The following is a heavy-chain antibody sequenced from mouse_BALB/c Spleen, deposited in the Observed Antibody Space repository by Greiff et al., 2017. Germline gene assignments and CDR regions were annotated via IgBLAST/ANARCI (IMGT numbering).Heavy chain of an antibody. D-gene: IGHD1-2*01. CDR2: IWSGGST. V-gene: IGHV2-2*02. Sequence: VQLVESGPGLVQPSQSLSITCTVSGFSLTSYGVHWVRQSPGKGLEWLGVIWSGGSTDYNAAFISRLSISKDNSKSQVFFKMNSLQANDTAIYYCARKKDYYGYGAMDYWGQGTSVTVSS. CDR3: ARKKDYYGYGAMDY. CDR1: GFSLTSYG. J-gene: IGHJ4*01.